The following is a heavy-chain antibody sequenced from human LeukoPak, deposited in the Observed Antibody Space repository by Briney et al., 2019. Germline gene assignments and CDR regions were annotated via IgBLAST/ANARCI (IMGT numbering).Heavy chain of an antibody. CDR2: IKQDGSEK. V-gene: IGHV3-7*01. CDR3: AREGVSSNWNNWYFDL. D-gene: IGHD1-1*01. J-gene: IGHJ2*01. Sequence: GGSLRLSCAASGFTFSSYWMSWVPQAPGKGLEWVANIKQDGSEKYYVDSVKGRFTISRDNAENSLYLQMSSLRSEDTAVYYCAREGVSSNWNNWYFDLWGRDTLVTVSS. CDR1: GFTFSSYW.